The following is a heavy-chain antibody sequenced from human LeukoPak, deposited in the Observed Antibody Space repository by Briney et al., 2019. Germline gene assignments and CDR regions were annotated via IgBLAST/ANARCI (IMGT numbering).Heavy chain of an antibody. CDR1: GFTFSNAW. J-gene: IGHJ3*02. D-gene: IGHD3-3*01. CDR3: TTAHDFLDALDI. V-gene: IGHV3-15*01. Sequence: KPGGSLRLSCAASGFTFSNAWMSWVRQAPGKGLEWVGRIKSKTDGGTTDYAAPVKGRFTISRDDSKNTLYLQMNSLKAEDTAVYYCTTAHDFLDALDIWGQGTMVTVSS. CDR2: IKSKTDGGTT.